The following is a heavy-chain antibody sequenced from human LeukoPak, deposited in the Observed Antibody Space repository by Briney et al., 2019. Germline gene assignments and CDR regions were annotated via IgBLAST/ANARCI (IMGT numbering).Heavy chain of an antibody. CDR2: ISYDGSNK. V-gene: IGHV3-30*18. D-gene: IGHD3-22*01. CDR1: GFTFSDYG. CDR3: AKVPHYDSSGYYYDEALDY. Sequence: GGALRLSCTAPGFTFSDYGIHWVRQAPGQGVEWVTFISYDGSNKYYVDSVKGRFTISRDNSKNTLYLQMNSLRAEDTAVYYCAKVPHYDSSGYYYDEALDYWGQGTLVTVSS. J-gene: IGHJ4*02.